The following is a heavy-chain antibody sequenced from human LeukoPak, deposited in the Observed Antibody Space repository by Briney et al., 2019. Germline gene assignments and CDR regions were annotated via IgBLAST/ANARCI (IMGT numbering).Heavy chain of an antibody. J-gene: IGHJ4*02. D-gene: IGHD3-3*01. Sequence: PGGSLRLSCAASRFTFSSYSMNWVRQAPGKGLEWVSSISSSSSYIYYADSVKGRFTISRDNAKNSLYLQMNSLRAEDTAVYYCARAGRDFWSGHTDYWGQGTLVTVSS. CDR1: RFTFSSYS. CDR2: ISSSSSYI. CDR3: ARAGRDFWSGHTDY. V-gene: IGHV3-21*01.